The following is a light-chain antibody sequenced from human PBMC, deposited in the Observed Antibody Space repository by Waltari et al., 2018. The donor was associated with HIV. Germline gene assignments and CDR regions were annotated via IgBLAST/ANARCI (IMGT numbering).Light chain of an antibody. CDR2: STN. Sequence: QTVVTQEPSFSVSPGGTVTLTCGLSSGSVSTSYYPSWYQQTPGQAPRTLIYSTNTRSSGVPDRFSGSILGNKAALTITGAQADDESDYYCVLYMGSGIWV. CDR3: VLYMGSGIWV. V-gene: IGLV8-61*01. CDR1: SGSVSTSYY. J-gene: IGLJ3*02.